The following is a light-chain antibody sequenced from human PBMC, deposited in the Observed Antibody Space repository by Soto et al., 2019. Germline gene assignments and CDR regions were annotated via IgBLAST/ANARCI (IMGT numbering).Light chain of an antibody. CDR3: QQYYTTPIT. CDR1: QSVLYSSNNKNY. J-gene: IGKJ5*01. V-gene: IGKV4-1*01. Sequence: DIVMPQSPDSLAVSLGEGATINCKSSQSVLYSSNNKNYLAWYQQKPGQPPKLVIYWASTRESGVPDRFSGSGSGTDFTLTVSSLQAEDVAVYYCQQYYTTPITFGQGTRLEIK. CDR2: WAS.